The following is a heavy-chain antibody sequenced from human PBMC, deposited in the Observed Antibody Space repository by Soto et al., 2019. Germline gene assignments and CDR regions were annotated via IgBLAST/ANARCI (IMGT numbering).Heavy chain of an antibody. J-gene: IGHJ5*02. CDR2: INHSGST. CDR3: ARGRDSIFYFDWFPKKGRFDP. CDR1: GGSFSGYY. D-gene: IGHD3-9*01. Sequence: PSETLSLTCAVYGGSFSGYYWSWIRQPPGKGLEWIGEINHSGSTNYNPSLKSRVTISVDTSKNQFSLKLSSVTAADTAVYYCARGRDSIFYFDWFPKKGRFDPWGQGTLVTVSS. V-gene: IGHV4-34*01.